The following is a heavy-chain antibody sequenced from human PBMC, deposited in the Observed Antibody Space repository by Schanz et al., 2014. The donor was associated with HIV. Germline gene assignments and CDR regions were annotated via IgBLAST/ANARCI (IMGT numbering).Heavy chain of an antibody. CDR3: AKAGGGPSPSYYGMDV. CDR1: GFTFGTKW. D-gene: IGHD3-10*01. CDR2: ITPDGSVT. Sequence: DVQLVESGGGLIQPGESLRLSCVASGFTFGTKWMYWVRQGPGKGLAWVSYITPDGSVTYADSVKGRFTTSRDSSKNTLFLQMNSLRVEDTAVYYCAKAGGGPSPSYYGMDVWGQGTTVTVSS. V-gene: IGHV3-74*01. J-gene: IGHJ6*02.